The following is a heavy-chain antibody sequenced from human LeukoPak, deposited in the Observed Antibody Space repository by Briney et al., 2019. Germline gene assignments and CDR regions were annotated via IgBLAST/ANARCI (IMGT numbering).Heavy chain of an antibody. D-gene: IGHD1-26*01. CDR2: IDEHGSEK. CDR1: GFIFSGYW. Sequence: GGSLRLSCAASGFIFSGYWMSWVRQAPGKGLEWVANIDEHGSEKYYVDSVKGRFTIARDNTKNSLFLQMNSLRAEETAVYYCARIKGATSATISYWGQGALVTVSS. J-gene: IGHJ4*02. CDR3: ARIKGATSATISY. V-gene: IGHV3-7*01.